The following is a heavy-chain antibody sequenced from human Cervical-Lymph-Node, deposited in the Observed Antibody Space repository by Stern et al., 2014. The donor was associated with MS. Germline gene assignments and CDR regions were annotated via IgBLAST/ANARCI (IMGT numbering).Heavy chain of an antibody. CDR2: IRNDTAKP. V-gene: IGHV7-4-1*02. Sequence: VQLVQSGSELKKPGASVKVSCKASGYTFTTYPMNWVRQAPGQGLEWMGWIRNDTAKPTYFQGFTGRVVFSLDTSVSTGYLQISSLKADDAAVYYCARLAYTSAYYGERLHLFDYWGQGTLVAVSS. CDR1: GYTFTTYP. J-gene: IGHJ4*02. CDR3: ARLAYTSAYYGERLHLFDY. D-gene: IGHD6-19*01.